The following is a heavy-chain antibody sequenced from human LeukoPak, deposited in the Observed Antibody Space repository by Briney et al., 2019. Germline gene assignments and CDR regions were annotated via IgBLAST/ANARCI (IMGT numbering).Heavy chain of an antibody. J-gene: IGHJ4*02. D-gene: IGHD3-22*01. Sequence: GGSLRLSCAASGFTFHNFAMSWVRQAPGRGLEWVSSISSSGELTFYADSVKGRFTIFRDNSRYTLYLQMNSLRAEDAAMYYCVKDRPNYYESNGDYYKRDGDFWGQGTLVTVSS. CDR3: VKDRPNYYESNGDYYKRDGDF. CDR1: GFTFHNFA. V-gene: IGHV3-23*01. CDR2: ISSSGELT.